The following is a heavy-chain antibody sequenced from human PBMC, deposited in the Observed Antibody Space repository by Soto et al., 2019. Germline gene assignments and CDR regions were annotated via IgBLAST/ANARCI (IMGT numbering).Heavy chain of an antibody. J-gene: IGHJ4*02. CDR1: GVTIISYD. V-gene: IGHV4-59*12. CDR2: IYYSGST. Sequence: SSETLSLTCTVSGVTIISYDWSWIRQPPGKGLEWIGYIYYSGSTNYNPSLKSRVTISVDNSKNTVYLQMNSLRAEDTAVYYCAKGLLSGRWYAADWGQGTLVTVSS. CDR3: AKGLLSGRWYAAD. D-gene: IGHD6-13*01.